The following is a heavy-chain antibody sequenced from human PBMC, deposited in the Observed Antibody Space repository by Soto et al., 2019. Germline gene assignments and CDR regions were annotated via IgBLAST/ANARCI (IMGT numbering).Heavy chain of an antibody. CDR2: IIPIFGTA. D-gene: IGHD2-2*01. J-gene: IGHJ3*02. V-gene: IGHV1-69*13. CDR1: GGTFSSYA. CDR3: TLGSWSAETFDI. Sequence: SVKVSCKASGGTFSSYAISWVRQAPGQGLEWMGGIIPIFGTANYAQKFQGRVTITADESTSTAYMELSSLRSEDTAVYYCTLGSWSAETFDIWARGTMVTVSS.